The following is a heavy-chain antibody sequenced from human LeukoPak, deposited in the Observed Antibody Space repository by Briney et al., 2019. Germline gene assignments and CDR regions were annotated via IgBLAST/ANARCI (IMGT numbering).Heavy chain of an antibody. D-gene: IGHD6-19*01. V-gene: IGHV4-59*08. CDR2: IYYSGST. Sequence: SETLSLTCTVSDGSMSPYHWGWIRQPPGKGLEWTGYIYYSGSTNYNPSLNSRVTISVDTSKNQFSLRLSSVTAADTAIYYCARAVSGRFDYWGQGTLVTVSS. CDR1: DGSMSPYH. J-gene: IGHJ4*02. CDR3: ARAVSGRFDY.